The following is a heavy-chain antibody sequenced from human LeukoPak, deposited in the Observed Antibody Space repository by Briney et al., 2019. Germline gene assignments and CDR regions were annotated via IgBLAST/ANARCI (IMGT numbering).Heavy chain of an antibody. CDR2: ISAYNGNT. D-gene: IGHD2-15*01. Sequence: ASVKVSCKASGYTFTSYGISWVRQAPGQGLEWMGWISAYNGNTNYAQKLQGRVTMTTDTSTSTACMELRSLRSDDTAVYYCARDSGCSGGSCNNWFDPWGQGTLVTVSS. J-gene: IGHJ5*02. CDR3: ARDSGCSGGSCNNWFDP. V-gene: IGHV1-18*01. CDR1: GYTFTSYG.